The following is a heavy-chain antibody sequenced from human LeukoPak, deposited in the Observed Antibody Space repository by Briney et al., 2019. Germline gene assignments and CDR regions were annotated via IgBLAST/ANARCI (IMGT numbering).Heavy chain of an antibody. J-gene: IGHJ3*02. CDR3: ARGEIGYCSSTSCYTMPLDI. Sequence: SGGSLRLSCAAPGFTVSSNYMSWVRQAPGKGLEWVSVIYSGGSTYYADSVKGRFTISRDNSKNTLYLQMNSLRAEDTAVYYCARGEIGYCSSTSCYTMPLDIWGQGTMVTVSS. CDR1: GFTVSSNY. D-gene: IGHD2-2*02. CDR2: IYSGGST. V-gene: IGHV3-66*02.